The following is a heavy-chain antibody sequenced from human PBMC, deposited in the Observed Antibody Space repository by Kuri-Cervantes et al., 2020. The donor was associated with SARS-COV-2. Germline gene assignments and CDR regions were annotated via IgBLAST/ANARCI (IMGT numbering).Heavy chain of an antibody. CDR3: ARDLRWAAAGKATSVDY. CDR2: ITPFNGNT. V-gene: IGHV1-45*02. D-gene: IGHD6-13*01. J-gene: IGHJ4*02. CDR1: GYTFTYRY. Sequence: SVKVSCKASGYTFTYRYLHWVRQAPGQALEWMGWITPFNGNTNYAQKFQDRVTITRDRSMSTAYMELSSLRSDDTAVYYCARDLRWAAAGKATSVDYWGQGTLVTVSS.